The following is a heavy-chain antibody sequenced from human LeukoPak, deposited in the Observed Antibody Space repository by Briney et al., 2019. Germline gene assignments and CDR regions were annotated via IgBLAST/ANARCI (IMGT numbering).Heavy chain of an antibody. CDR3: ARDQGTYYFDY. V-gene: IGHV1-69*04. Sequence: SVKVSCKASGGTSSSYAISWVRQAPGQGLEWMGRIIPILGIANYAQKFQGRVTITADKSTSTAYMELSSLRSEDTAVYYCARDQGTYYFDYWGQGTLVTVSS. D-gene: IGHD3-10*01. CDR1: GGTSSSYA. CDR2: IIPILGIA. J-gene: IGHJ4*02.